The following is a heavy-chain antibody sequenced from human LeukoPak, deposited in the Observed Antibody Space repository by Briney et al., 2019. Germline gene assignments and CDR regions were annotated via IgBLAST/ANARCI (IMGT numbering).Heavy chain of an antibody. Sequence: GGSLRLSCAASGFIFSTYNMNWVRQAPGKGLEWVANTKQDGSEKYYVDSMKGRFTISRDNAKNSLYLEVNSLRAEDTAVYYCARAAWNSVDYWGQGTLVTVSS. D-gene: IGHD1-1*01. J-gene: IGHJ4*02. CDR2: TKQDGSEK. CDR1: GFIFSTYN. CDR3: ARAAWNSVDY. V-gene: IGHV3-7*01.